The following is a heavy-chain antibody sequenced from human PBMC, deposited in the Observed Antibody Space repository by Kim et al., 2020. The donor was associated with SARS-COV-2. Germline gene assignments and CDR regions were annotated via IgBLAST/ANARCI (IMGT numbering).Heavy chain of an antibody. CDR2: K. CDR3: ARGSGGYYYFDY. J-gene: IGHJ4*02. V-gene: IGHV3-30*01. D-gene: IGHD3-22*01. Sequence: KYDADSVKGRFTISRDNSKNTLYLQMNSLRAEDTAVYYCARGSGGYYYFDYWGQGTLVTVSS.